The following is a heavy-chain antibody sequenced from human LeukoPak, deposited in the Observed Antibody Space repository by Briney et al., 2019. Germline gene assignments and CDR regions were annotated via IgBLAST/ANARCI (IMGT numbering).Heavy chain of an antibody. CDR3: ARLVVAAYYYYYGMDV. Sequence: SETLSLTCAVYGGSFSGYYWSWIRQPPGKGLEWIGEINHSGSTNYNPSLKSRVTISVDTSKNQFSLKLSSVTAADTAVYYCARLVVAAYYYYYGMDVWGQGTTVTVSS. J-gene: IGHJ6*02. D-gene: IGHD2-15*01. CDR2: INHSGST. V-gene: IGHV4-34*01. CDR1: GGSFSGYY.